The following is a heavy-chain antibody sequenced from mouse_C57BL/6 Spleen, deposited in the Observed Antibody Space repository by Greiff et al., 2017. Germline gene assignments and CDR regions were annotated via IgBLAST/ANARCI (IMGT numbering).Heavy chain of an antibody. D-gene: IGHD2-2*01. CDR1: GYSITSGYY. CDR2: ISYDGSN. J-gene: IGHJ3*01. CDR3: AREDGYDEGAWFAY. V-gene: IGHV3-6*01. Sequence: EVQVVESGPGLVKPSQSLSLTCSVTGYSITSGYYWNWIRQFPGNKLEWMGYISYDGSNNYNPSPNNRISITRDTSKNQFFLKLNSVTTEDTATYYCAREDGYDEGAWFAYWGQGTLVTVSA.